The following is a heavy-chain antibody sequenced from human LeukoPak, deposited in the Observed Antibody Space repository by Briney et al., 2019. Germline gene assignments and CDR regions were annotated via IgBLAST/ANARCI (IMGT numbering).Heavy chain of an antibody. CDR1: GFTFSDYH. Sequence: PGGSLRLSCAASGFTFSDYHMSWIRQAPGKGLEWVSYISSSGSTIYYADSVKGRFTISRDNAKNSLYLQMNSLRAEDTAVYYCARGLSYDTLTGYTYGMDVWGQGTTVTVSS. J-gene: IGHJ6*02. CDR3: ARGLSYDTLTGYTYGMDV. CDR2: ISSSGSTI. D-gene: IGHD3-9*01. V-gene: IGHV3-11*01.